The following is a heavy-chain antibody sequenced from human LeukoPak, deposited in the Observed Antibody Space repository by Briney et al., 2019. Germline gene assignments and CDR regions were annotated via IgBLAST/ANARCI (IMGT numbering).Heavy chain of an antibody. D-gene: IGHD3-3*01. CDR3: AILEWPRYYYYMDV. CDR1: GFTFSSYS. Sequence: GGSLRLSCAASGFTFSSYSMNWVRQAPGKGLEWVSSISSSSSYIYYADSVKGRFTISRDSAKNSLYLQMNSLRAEDTAVYYCAILEWPRYYYYMDVWGKGTAVTVSS. CDR2: ISSSSSYI. J-gene: IGHJ6*03. V-gene: IGHV3-21*01.